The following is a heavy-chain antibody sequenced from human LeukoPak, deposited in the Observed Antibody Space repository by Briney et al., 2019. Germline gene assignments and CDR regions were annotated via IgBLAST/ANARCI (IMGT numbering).Heavy chain of an antibody. Sequence: PGGSLRLSCAASGFTFDVYGMSWVRQAPGKGLEWVSGMIGAGNTYYADSVKGRFTISRDNSKNTVYLQMNSLRVEDTAIYYCAKDLHYNDGRWEFDPWGQGTLVTVSS. J-gene: IGHJ5*02. CDR1: GFTFDVYG. V-gene: IGHV3-23*01. CDR3: AKDLHYNDGRWEFDP. D-gene: IGHD5-24*01. CDR2: MIGAGNT.